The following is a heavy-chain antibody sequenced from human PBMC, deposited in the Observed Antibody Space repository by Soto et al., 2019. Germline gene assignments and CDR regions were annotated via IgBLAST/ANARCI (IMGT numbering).Heavy chain of an antibody. D-gene: IGHD2-2*01. V-gene: IGHV5-51*01. CDR2: IYPGDSDT. CDR3: ARHGEHCSSTSCYLYYYYYGMDV. CDR1: GYSFTSYW. J-gene: IGHJ6*02. Sequence: PGESLKISCEGSGYSFTSYWIGWVRQMPGKGLEWMGIIYPGDSDTRYSPSFQGQVTISADKSISTAYLQWSSLKASDTAMYYCARHGEHCSSTSCYLYYYYYGMDVWGQGTTVTVSS.